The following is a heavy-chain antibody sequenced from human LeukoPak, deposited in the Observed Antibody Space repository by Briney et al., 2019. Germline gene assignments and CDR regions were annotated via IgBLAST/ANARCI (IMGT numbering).Heavy chain of an antibody. Sequence: GGSLRLSCAASGFTFSGSALHWVRQAPGKGLEWVSYISSSGSTIYYADSVQGRFTISRDNAKNSLYLQMNSLRAEDTAVYYCAELGITMIGGVWGKGTTVTISS. J-gene: IGHJ6*04. CDR2: ISSSGSTI. V-gene: IGHV3-48*03. CDR1: GFTFSGSA. CDR3: AELGITMIGGV. D-gene: IGHD3-10*02.